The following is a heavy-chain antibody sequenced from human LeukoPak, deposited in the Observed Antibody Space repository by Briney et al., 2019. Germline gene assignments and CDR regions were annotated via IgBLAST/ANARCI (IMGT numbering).Heavy chain of an antibody. V-gene: IGHV4-31*03. Sequence: SQTLSLTCTVSGGSISSGGYYWSWIRQHPGKGLEWIGYIYYSGSTYYNPSLKSRVTISVDTSKNQFSLKLSSVTAADTAVYYCARDGFLVGEPDYWGQGTLVTVSS. J-gene: IGHJ4*02. CDR2: IYYSGST. CDR1: GGSISSGGYY. CDR3: ARDGFLVGEPDY. D-gene: IGHD3-3*01.